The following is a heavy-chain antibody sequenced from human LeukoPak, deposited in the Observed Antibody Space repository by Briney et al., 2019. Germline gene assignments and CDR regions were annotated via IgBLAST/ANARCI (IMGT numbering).Heavy chain of an antibody. CDR3: VRTPPNWGFDY. CDR1: GYTFTGYY. J-gene: IGHJ4*02. D-gene: IGHD7-27*01. V-gene: IGHV1-46*01. Sequence: ASVKVSCKASGYTFTGYYMHWVRQAPGQGLEWMGIINPSGGSTSYAQKFQGRVTMTSDSSISTAYMELSSLRSEDTAIYYCVRTPPNWGFDYWGQGTLVTVSS. CDR2: INPSGGST.